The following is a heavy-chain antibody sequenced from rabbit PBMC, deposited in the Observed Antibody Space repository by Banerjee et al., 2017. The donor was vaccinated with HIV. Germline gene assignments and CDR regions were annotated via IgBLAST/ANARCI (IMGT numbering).Heavy chain of an antibody. CDR3: ARVSFGYYTYINL. Sequence: QEQLEESGGGLVTPGGNLTLTCTASGFDISSYHISWVRQAPGKGLEWIGIIYANSGSAAYASWVNGRFTISSDNAQNTVDLQMSSLTAADTATYFCARVSFGYYTYINLWGPGTLVTVS. CDR1: GFDISSYH. D-gene: IGHD4-1*01. J-gene: IGHJ4*01. V-gene: IGHV1S43*01. CDR2: IYANSGSA.